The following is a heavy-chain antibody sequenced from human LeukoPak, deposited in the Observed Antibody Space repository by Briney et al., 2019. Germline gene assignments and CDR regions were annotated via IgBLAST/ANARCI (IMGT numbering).Heavy chain of an antibody. CDR3: ARPLLSGGRKCAFDI. CDR2: INPSGGST. Sequence: ASVKVSCKASGYTFTSYYMHWVRQASGQGLEWMGIINPSGGSTSYAQKFQGRVTMTRDMSTSTVYMELSSLRSEDTAVYYCARPLLSGGRKCAFDIWGQGQWSPSLQ. CDR1: GYTFTSYY. D-gene: IGHD3-10*01. V-gene: IGHV1-46*01. J-gene: IGHJ3*02.